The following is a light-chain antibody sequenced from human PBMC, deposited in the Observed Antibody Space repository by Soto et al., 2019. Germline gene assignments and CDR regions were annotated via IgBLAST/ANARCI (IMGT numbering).Light chain of an antibody. CDR3: QQYENLPT. CDR2: GAS. CDR1: QYINTR. Sequence: IVLTQTQATLSSFPCYRVTLYNRASQYINTRLAWYQHRPGQAPRLLTYGASTRATDFPARFSGSGSGTEFTLTISSLQSEDIAVYYCQQYENLPTFGQGTRLEIK. J-gene: IGKJ5*01. V-gene: IGKV3-15*01.